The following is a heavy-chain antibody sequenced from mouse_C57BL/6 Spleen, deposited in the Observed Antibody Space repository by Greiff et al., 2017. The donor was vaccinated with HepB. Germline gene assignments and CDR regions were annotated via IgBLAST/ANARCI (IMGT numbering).Heavy chain of an antibody. CDR3: TEEVLIYYGSSYADYYAMDY. Sequence: EVKLEESGGGLVQPGGSMKLSCVASGFTFSNYWMNWVRQSPEKGLEWVAQIRLKSDNYATHYAESVKGRFTISRDDSKSSVYLQMNNLRAEDTGIYYCTEEVLIYYGSSYADYYAMDYWGQGTSVTVSS. J-gene: IGHJ4*01. D-gene: IGHD1-1*01. V-gene: IGHV6-3*01. CDR1: GFTFSNYW. CDR2: IRLKSDNYAT.